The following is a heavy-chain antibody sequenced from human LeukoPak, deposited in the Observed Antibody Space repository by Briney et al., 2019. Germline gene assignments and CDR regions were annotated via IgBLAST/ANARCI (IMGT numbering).Heavy chain of an antibody. D-gene: IGHD4-17*01. Sequence: ASVKVSCKASGGTFSSYTISWVRQAPGQGLEWMGGIIPIFGTANYAQKFQGRVTITADESTSTAYMELSSLRSEDTAVYYCARDYGDYAGFQYYFDYWGQGTLVTVSS. V-gene: IGHV1-69*13. CDR2: IIPIFGTA. CDR3: ARDYGDYAGFQYYFDY. J-gene: IGHJ4*02. CDR1: GGTFSSYT.